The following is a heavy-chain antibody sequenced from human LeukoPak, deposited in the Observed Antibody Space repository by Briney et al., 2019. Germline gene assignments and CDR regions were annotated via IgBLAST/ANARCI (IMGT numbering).Heavy chain of an antibody. CDR3: ARAGTYYDILTATGAFEI. D-gene: IGHD3-9*01. V-gene: IGHV4-59*01. J-gene: IGHJ3*02. Sequence: SETLSLTCTVSGGSISSYYWSWIRQPPGKGLEWIGYIYYSGSTNYNPSLKSRVTLSVDTSKNQFSLKLSSVTAADTAVYYCARAGTYYDILTATGAFEIWGQGTMVTVSS. CDR2: IYYSGST. CDR1: GGSISSYY.